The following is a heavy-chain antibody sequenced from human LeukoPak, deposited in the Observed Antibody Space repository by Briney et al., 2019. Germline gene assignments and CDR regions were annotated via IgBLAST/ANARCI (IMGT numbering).Heavy chain of an antibody. V-gene: IGHV3-7*03. CDR2: INSDGSEG. CDR1: GFTFSGFW. Sequence: GGSLRLSCAVSGFTFSGFWMSWSRQAPGKGLEWVASINSDGSEGYYADVVKGRFTISRDNAKNSLYLQMSSLRAEDTALYYCAKDRTGEWGQGTLVTVSS. D-gene: IGHD1/OR15-1a*01. CDR3: AKDRTGE. J-gene: IGHJ4*02.